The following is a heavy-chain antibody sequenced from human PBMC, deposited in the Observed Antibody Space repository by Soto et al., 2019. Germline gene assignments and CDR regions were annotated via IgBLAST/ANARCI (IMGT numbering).Heavy chain of an antibody. D-gene: IGHD3-3*01. J-gene: IGHJ3*02. CDR2: ISSSSSTI. CDR1: GFTFSSYS. CDR3: ARDSTYDFWSGYFPDAFDI. V-gene: IGHV3-48*01. Sequence: PGGSLRLSCAASGFTFSSYSMNWVRQAPGKGLEWVSYISSSSSTIYYADSVKGRFTISRDNAKNSLYLQMNSLRAEDTAVYYCARDSTYDFWSGYFPDAFDIWGQGTMVTVSS.